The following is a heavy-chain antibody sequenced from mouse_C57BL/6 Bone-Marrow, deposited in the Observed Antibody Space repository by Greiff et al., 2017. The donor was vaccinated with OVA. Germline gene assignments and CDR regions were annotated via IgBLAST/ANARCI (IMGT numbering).Heavy chain of an antibody. J-gene: IGHJ1*03. CDR2: INPNNGGT. CDR1: GYTFTDYN. Sequence: VQLQQSGPELVKPGASVKIPCKASGYTFTDYNMDWVKQSHGKSLEWIGDINPNNGGTIYNQKFKGKATLTVDKSSSTAYMELRSLTSEDTAVYYCARRCLGVVHWYFDVWGTGTTVTVSS. D-gene: IGHD1-1*02. CDR3: ARRCLGVVHWYFDV. V-gene: IGHV1-18*01.